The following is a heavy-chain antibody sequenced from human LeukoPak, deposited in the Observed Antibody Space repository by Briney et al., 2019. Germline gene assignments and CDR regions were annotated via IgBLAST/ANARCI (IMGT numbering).Heavy chain of an antibody. CDR2: IYYSGIT. D-gene: IGHD6-13*01. CDR1: GGSISSYS. V-gene: IGHV4-59*08. Sequence: SETLSLTCTVSGGSISSYSWSWIRQPPGKGLEWIGYIYYSGITNYNPSLKSRVTISVDTSKNQFSLKLSSVTAADTAVYYCARPYSSSWVFDYWGQGTLVTVSS. J-gene: IGHJ4*02. CDR3: ARPYSSSWVFDY.